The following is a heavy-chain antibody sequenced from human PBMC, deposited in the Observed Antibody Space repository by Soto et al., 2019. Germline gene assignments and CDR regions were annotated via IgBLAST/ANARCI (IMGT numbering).Heavy chain of an antibody. V-gene: IGHV4-59*01. Sequence: LSLTCTVSCGSISSYYWSWIRQPPGKGLEWIGYIYYSGSTNYNPSLKSRVTISVDTSKNQFSLKLSSVTAADTAVYYCAREGAAGLPSHYF. CDR3: AREGAAGLPSHYF. CDR1: CGSISSYY. D-gene: IGHD6-13*01. J-gene: IGHJ2*01. CDR2: IYYSGST.